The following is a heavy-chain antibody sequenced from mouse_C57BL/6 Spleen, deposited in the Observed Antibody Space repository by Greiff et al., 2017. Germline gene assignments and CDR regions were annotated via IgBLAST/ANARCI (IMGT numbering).Heavy chain of an antibody. J-gene: IGHJ2*01. V-gene: IGHV2-2*01. CDR1: GFSLTSYG. Sequence: VQRVESGPGLVQPSQSLSITCTVSGFSLTSYGVHWVRQSPGKGLEWLGVIWSGGSTDYNAAFISRLSISKDNSKSQVFFKMNSLQADDTAIYYCARSGNYGSSLYYFDYWGQGTTLTVSS. D-gene: IGHD1-1*01. CDR3: ARSGNYGSSLYYFDY. CDR2: IWSGGST.